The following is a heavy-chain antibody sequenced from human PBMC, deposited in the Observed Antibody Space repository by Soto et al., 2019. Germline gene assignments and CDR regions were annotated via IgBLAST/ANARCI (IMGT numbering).Heavy chain of an antibody. D-gene: IGHD2-2*01. CDR2: IIPIFGTA. Sequence: SLVNGSCKGAVESLSIDPSSCVRHAHGQGLEWMGGIIPIFGTANYAQKFQGRVTITADESTSTAYMELSSLRSEDTAVYYCARDFADIVLVPDDMGHYDHSGMEVLGQGTTVTVSS. V-gene: IGHV1-69*13. CDR3: ARDFADIVLVPDDMGHYDHSGMEV. J-gene: IGHJ6*01. CDR1: VESLSIDP.